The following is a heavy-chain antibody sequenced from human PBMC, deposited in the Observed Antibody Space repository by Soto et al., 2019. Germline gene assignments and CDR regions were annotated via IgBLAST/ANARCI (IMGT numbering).Heavy chain of an antibody. Sequence: PGESLKISCKGSGYSFTSYWISWVRQMPGKGLEWMGRIDPSDSYTNYSPSFQGHVTISADKSISTAYPQWSSLKASDTAMYYCARQWPPMKQPYYYYGMDVWGQGTTVTVSS. CDR3: ARQWPPMKQPYYYYGMDV. CDR2: IDPSDSYT. D-gene: IGHD6-13*01. V-gene: IGHV5-10-1*01. CDR1: GYSFTSYW. J-gene: IGHJ6*02.